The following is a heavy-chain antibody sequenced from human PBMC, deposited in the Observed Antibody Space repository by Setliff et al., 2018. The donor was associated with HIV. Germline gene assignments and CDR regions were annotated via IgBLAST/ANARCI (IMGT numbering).Heavy chain of an antibody. Sequence: GGSLRLSCAASGFTFSSYWMSWVRQAPGKGLEWVANIKQDGSEKYYVDSVKGRFTISRDNAKNSLYLQMNSLRAEDTDVYYCARGFDYAQRPPLYYFDYWGQGTLVTVSS. CDR2: IKQDGSEK. V-gene: IGHV3-7*05. D-gene: IGHD2-2*01. CDR1: GFTFSSYW. J-gene: IGHJ4*02. CDR3: ARGFDYAQRPPLYYFDY.